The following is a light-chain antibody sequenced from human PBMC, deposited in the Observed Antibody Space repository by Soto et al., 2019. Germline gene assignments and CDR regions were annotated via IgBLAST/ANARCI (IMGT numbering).Light chain of an antibody. CDR2: DAS. CDR1: QDISNY. Sequence: DIQMTQSPSSLSAYVGDRVTITCQASQDISNYLNWYQQKPGKAPKLLIYDASNLETGVPSRFSGSGSGTDFTFTISSLQPEDIATYYCQQYDNLPSSFGQGIRLEIK. J-gene: IGKJ5*01. V-gene: IGKV1-33*01. CDR3: QQYDNLPSS.